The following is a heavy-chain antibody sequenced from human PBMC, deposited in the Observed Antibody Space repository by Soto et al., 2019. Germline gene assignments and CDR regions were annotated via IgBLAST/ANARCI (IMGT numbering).Heavy chain of an antibody. J-gene: IGHJ4*02. CDR3: ARGGWRLIDY. V-gene: IGHV4-59*08. CDR1: GGAIRSYY. Sequence: QVQLQESGPGLVKPSETLSLTCTVSGGAIRSYYWSWIRQPPGKGLEWIGYIYYSGSTNYNPSLKSRVTISVDPSKNQFSLKLSSVTAADTAVYYCARGGWRLIDYWGQGTLVTVSS. CDR2: IYYSGST. D-gene: IGHD2-21*02.